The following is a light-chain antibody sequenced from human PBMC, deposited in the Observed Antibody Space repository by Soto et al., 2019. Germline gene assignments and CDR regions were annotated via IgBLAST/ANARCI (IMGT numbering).Light chain of an antibody. CDR1: QTVSNTY. CDR2: GAS. J-gene: IGKJ4*01. CDR3: QQYGALAPT. Sequence: EIVLTQFPGALSLSPGERVTLSCRASQTVSNTYLAWYQQKSGQAPKFLIYGASNRAPGIPDRFSGSGSGRVFTLTISGLEPEDFAVYYCQQYGALAPTCGGGTKGDIK. V-gene: IGKV3-20*01.